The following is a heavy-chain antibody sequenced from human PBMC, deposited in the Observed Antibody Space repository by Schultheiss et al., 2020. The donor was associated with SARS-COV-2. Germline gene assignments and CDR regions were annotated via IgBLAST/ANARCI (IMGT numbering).Heavy chain of an antibody. Sequence: SETLSLTCAVYGGSFSSYYWSWIRQPAGKGLEWIGRIYTSGSTNYNPSLKSRVTISVDTSKNQFSLKLSSVTAADTAVYYCARWEDYGDYGFDYWGQGTLVTVSS. V-gene: IGHV4-59*10. D-gene: IGHD4-17*01. CDR2: IYTSGST. CDR1: GGSFSSYY. J-gene: IGHJ4*02. CDR3: ARWEDYGDYGFDY.